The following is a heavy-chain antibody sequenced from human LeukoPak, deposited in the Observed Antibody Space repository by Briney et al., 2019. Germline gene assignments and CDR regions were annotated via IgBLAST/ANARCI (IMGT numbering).Heavy chain of an antibody. CDR1: GYTLTELS. J-gene: IGHJ4*02. V-gene: IGHV1-24*01. CDR3: ATHYYGSGSPRY. CDR2: FDPEDGET. Sequence: ASVKVSCKVSGYTLTELSMHWVRQAPGKGLEWMGGFDPEDGETIYAQKFQGRVTMTEGTSTDTAYMELSSLRSEDTAVYYCATHYYGSGSPRYWGQGTLVTVSS. D-gene: IGHD3-10*01.